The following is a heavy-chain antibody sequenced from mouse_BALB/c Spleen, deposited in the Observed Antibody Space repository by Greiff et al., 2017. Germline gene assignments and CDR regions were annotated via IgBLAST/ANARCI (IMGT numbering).Heavy chain of an antibody. CDR3: ARSVLWSYAMDY. V-gene: IGHV5-9-3*01. Sequence: EVQLVESGGGLVKPGGSLKLSCAASGFTFSSYAMSWVRQTPEKRLEWVATISSGGSYTYYPDSVKGRFTISRDNAKNTLYLQMSSLRSEDTAMYYCARSVLWSYAMDYWGQGTSVTVSS. CDR1: GFTFSSYA. D-gene: IGHD1-1*02. J-gene: IGHJ4*01. CDR2: ISSGGSYT.